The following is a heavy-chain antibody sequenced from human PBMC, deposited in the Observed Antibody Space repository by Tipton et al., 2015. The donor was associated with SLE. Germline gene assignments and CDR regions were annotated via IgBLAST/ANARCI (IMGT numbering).Heavy chain of an antibody. Sequence: TLSLTCTVSGGSISSSNYYWGWISQPPGKGLEWIGTISYSGTTYYNPSLNSRVTISVDTSKNQFSLKLSSVTAADTAIYYCARHEGAYCGGDCYSKWFDPWGQGTLVTVSS. D-gene: IGHD2-21*01. CDR3: ARHEGAYCGGDCYSKWFDP. V-gene: IGHV4-39*07. CDR2: ISYSGTT. CDR1: GGSISSSNYY. J-gene: IGHJ5*02.